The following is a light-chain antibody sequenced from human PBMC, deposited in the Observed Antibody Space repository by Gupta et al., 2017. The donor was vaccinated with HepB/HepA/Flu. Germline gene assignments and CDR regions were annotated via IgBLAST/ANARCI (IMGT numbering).Light chain of an antibody. V-gene: IGKV1-9*01. CDR1: PGIRSH. Sequence: DIQLTQSPSFLSASIGDPVTITCRASPGIRSHLAWLQQHPGRAPKLLISSASTLQSGVPSRFSGSGSGTEFTLTISNLQPEDSATFFCLHFDHYPLSFGGGTKVAIK. CDR3: LHFDHYPLS. J-gene: IGKJ4*01. CDR2: SAS.